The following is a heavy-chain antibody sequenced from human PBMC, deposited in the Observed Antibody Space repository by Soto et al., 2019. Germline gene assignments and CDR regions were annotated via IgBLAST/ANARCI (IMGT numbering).Heavy chain of an antibody. CDR1: GGAINSYY. D-gene: IGHD6-19*01. Sequence: PSETLSLTCTISGGAINSYYWTWIRQPPGKGLEWIGYIYYSGSTNYNPSLKSRVTISLDTSKNQFSLKLSSVTAADTAVYYCASRAVAGSYFDYWGQGTLVTVSS. CDR2: IYYSGST. J-gene: IGHJ4*02. CDR3: ASRAVAGSYFDY. V-gene: IGHV4-59*01.